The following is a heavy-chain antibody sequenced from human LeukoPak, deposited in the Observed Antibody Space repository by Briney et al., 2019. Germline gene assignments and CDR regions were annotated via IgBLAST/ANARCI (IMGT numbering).Heavy chain of an antibody. CDR2: ISYGGSNK. J-gene: IGHJ4*02. CDR3: AKDAVGYSYGHYYFDY. D-gene: IGHD5-18*01. V-gene: IGHV3-30*18. CDR1: GFTFSSYG. Sequence: GSLRLSCAASGFTFSSYGMHWVRQAPGKGLEWVAVISYGGSNKYYADSVKGRFTISRDNSKNTLYPQMNSLRAEDTAVYYCAKDAVGYSYGHYYFDYWGQGTLVTVSS.